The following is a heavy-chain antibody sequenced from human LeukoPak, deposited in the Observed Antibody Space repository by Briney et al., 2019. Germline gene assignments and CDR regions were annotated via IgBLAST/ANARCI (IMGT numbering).Heavy chain of an antibody. D-gene: IGHD6-6*01. J-gene: IGHJ6*03. Sequence: SETLSLTCTVSGGSISSYYWSWIRQPPGKGLEWIGYIYYSGSTNYNPSLKSRVTISVDTSKNQFSLKLSSVTAADTAVYYCAIYSSSSFYYYYMDVWGERTTFTVSS. CDR3: AIYSSSSFYYYYMDV. CDR2: IYYSGST. V-gene: IGHV4-59*01. CDR1: GGSISSYY.